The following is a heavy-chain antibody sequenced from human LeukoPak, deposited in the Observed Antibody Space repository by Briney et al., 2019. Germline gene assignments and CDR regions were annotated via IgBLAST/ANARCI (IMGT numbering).Heavy chain of an antibody. CDR3: AREGPNDSSGYYYFDF. V-gene: IGHV3-33*01. Sequence: AGGSLRLSCAASGFTFSSYGMHWVRQAPGKGLEWVAVIWYDGSKKYYADSVKGRFTISRDNSENTLFPQVNSLRAEDTAVYFCAREGPNDSSGYYYFDFWGQGTLVTVSS. CDR1: GFTFSSYG. J-gene: IGHJ4*02. D-gene: IGHD3-22*01. CDR2: IWYDGSKK.